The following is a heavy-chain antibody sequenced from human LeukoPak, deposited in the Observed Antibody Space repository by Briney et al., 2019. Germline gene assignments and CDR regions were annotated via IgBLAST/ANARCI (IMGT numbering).Heavy chain of an antibody. CDR1: GFTFSSYA. CDR3: ARMAVAYYYDY. J-gene: IGHJ4*02. V-gene: IGHV3-64*01. Sequence: GGSLRLSCAASGFTFSSYAMHCVRQAPGKGLEYVSAISSNGGSTYYANSVKGRFTISRDNSKNTLYLQMGSLRAEDMAVYYCARMAVAYYYDYWGQGTLVTVSS. CDR2: ISSNGGST. D-gene: IGHD5-24*01.